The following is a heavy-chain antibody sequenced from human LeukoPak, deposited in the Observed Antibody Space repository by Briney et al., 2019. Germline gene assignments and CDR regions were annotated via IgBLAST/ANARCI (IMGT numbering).Heavy chain of an antibody. V-gene: IGHV1-2*02. CDR2: MNPNSGAT. D-gene: IGHD6-19*01. CDR1: GYTFSGYY. Sequence: ASVKVSCKASGYTFSGYYIHWVRQAPGQGLEWMGWMNPNSGATNNAQKFQGRVTLSRDTSISTAYMELSKLRSDDTAVYYCARDDAVYSSGWTTDWGQGTLVTDSS. J-gene: IGHJ4*02. CDR3: ARDDAVYSSGWTTD.